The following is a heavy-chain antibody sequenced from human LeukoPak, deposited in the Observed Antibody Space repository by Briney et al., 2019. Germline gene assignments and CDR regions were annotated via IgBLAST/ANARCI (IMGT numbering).Heavy chain of an antibody. D-gene: IGHD4-23*01. Sequence: PGGSLRLSCAASGFTFSSYAMSWVRQAPGKGLGWVSAISGSGGSTYYADSVKGRFTISRDNSKNTLYLQMNSLRAEDTAVYYCAKGRSGGDYVGDYWGQGTLVTVSS. J-gene: IGHJ4*02. V-gene: IGHV3-23*01. CDR1: GFTFSSYA. CDR2: ISGSGGST. CDR3: AKGRSGGDYVGDY.